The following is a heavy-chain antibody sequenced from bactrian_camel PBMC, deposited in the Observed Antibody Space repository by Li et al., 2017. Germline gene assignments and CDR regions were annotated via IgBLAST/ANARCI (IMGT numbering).Heavy chain of an antibody. CDR1: QGTTKRNA. J-gene: IGHJ4*01. CDR2: IYGGGATYTERT. Sequence: VQLVESGGGSVQVGGSLRLSCVAVQGTTKRNAMAWFRQGPGGKEREGLAAIYGGGATYTERTYYADSVKGRFTISQDNAKDNLYLQMNDLKPEDTATYYCAARSLFRGPPKNWFASDEWGQGTQVTVS. V-gene: IGHV3S31*01. D-gene: IGHD1*01. CDR3: AARSLFRGPPKNWFASDE.